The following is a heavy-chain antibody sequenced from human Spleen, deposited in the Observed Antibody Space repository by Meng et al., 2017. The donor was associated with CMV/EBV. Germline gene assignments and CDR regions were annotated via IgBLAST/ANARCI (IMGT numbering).Heavy chain of an antibody. CDR1: GGTFSSYA. CDR3: ARVKRYCTGGSCSSTGYYGMDV. CDR2: INPNSGDT. J-gene: IGHJ6*02. V-gene: IGHV1-2*02. Sequence: ASVKVSCKASGGTFSSYAISWVRQAPGQGLEWMGWINPNSGDTNYAQKFQGRVTMTGDTSITTAYMELSRLRSDDMAVYYCARVKRYCTGGSCSSTGYYGMDVWGQGTTVTVSS. D-gene: IGHD2-15*01.